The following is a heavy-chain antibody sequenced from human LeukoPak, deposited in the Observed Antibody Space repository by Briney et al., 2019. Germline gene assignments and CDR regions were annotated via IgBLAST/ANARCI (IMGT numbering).Heavy chain of an antibody. D-gene: IGHD3-16*01. J-gene: IGHJ4*02. CDR3: ARARDYHFDY. CDR1: ELTVSTNY. V-gene: IGHV3-53*01. Sequence: GGSLRLSCAASELTVSTNYMTWVRRAPGKGLEWVSVIHPADRTHYPGPVRGRFTISRDNSNNTLYLQMSSLRAEDPAVYYCARARDYHFDYWGQGTLVTVSS. CDR2: IHPADRT.